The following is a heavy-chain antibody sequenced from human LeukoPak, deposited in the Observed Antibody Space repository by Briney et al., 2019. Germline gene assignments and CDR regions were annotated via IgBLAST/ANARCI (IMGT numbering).Heavy chain of an antibody. CDR3: GKEGGA. CDR1: GFALSDNY. Sequence: GGSLRLSCVVSGFALSDNYMRWVRQAPATGPEWVSAIGGRGGSTYYADSLGGRFTISRDNSKDMVYLQMNSLKVEDTATYYCGKEGGAWGQGTKVTVSS. V-gene: IGHV3-23*01. J-gene: IGHJ5*02. D-gene: IGHD3-16*01. CDR2: IGGRGGST.